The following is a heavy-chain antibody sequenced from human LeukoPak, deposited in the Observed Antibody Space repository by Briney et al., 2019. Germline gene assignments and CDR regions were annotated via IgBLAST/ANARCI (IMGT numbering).Heavy chain of an antibody. CDR1: GGSFSGYY. D-gene: IGHD3-10*01. V-gene: IGHV4-34*01. Sequence: SETLSLTCAVYGGSFSGYYWSWVRQPPGKGLEWIGEINHSGSTNYNPSLKSRVTISVDTSKNQFSLKLSSVTAADTAVYYCARGLRRRVRGVIIRQFMDVWGKGTTVTVSS. J-gene: IGHJ6*04. CDR3: ARGLRRRVRGVIIRQFMDV. CDR2: INHSGST.